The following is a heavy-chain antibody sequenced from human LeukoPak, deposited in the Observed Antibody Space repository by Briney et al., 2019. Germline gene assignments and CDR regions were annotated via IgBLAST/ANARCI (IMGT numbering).Heavy chain of an antibody. V-gene: IGHV3-48*04. CDR1: GFTFSSYS. CDR2: ISSSSSTI. D-gene: IGHD6-13*01. J-gene: IGHJ4*02. Sequence: GGSLRLSCAASGFTFSSYSMNWVRQAPGKGLEWVSYISSSSSTIYYADSVKGRFTISRDNAKNSLYLQMNSLRAEDTAVYYCARREEDSSSWYLYYFDYWGQGTLVTVSS. CDR3: ARREEDSSSWYLYYFDY.